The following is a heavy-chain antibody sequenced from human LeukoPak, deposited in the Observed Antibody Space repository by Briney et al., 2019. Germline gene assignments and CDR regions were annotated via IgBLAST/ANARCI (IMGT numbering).Heavy chain of an antibody. CDR3: TRDPPHGAFDI. CDR1: GGSISSGSYY. V-gene: IGHV4-61*10. CDR2: IYSSGTI. Sequence: PSETLSLTCTVSGGSISSGSYYWSWIRQPAGNGLESIGYIYSSGTINYNPSLKSRITISLDTSKNQFSLKLSSVTAADTAVYYCTRDPPHGAFDIWGQGTTVTVSS. J-gene: IGHJ3*02.